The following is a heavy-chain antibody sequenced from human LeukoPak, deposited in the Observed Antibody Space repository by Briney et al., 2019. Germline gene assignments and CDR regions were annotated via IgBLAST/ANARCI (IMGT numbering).Heavy chain of an antibody. Sequence: SQTLSLTCAVSGGSISSGGYSWSWIRQPPGKGLEWIGYIYHSGSTYYNPSLKSRVTISVDRSKNQFSLKLSSVTAADTAVYYCARSAESGYADFDYWGQGTLVTVSS. D-gene: IGHD5-12*01. CDR3: ARSAESGYADFDY. CDR1: GGSISSGGYS. V-gene: IGHV4-30-2*01. CDR2: IYHSGST. J-gene: IGHJ4*02.